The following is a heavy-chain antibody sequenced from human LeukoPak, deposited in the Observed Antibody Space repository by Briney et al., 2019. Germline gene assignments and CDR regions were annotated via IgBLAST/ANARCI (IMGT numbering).Heavy chain of an antibody. Sequence: PGGSLRLSCAASGFTFSSYSMNWVRQAPGKGLEWVSSISSSSSYIYYADSVKGRFTISRGNAKNSLYLQMNSLRAEDTAVYYCARFRLRAVAGTHYYYGMDVWGQGTTVTVSS. CDR1: GFTFSSYS. V-gene: IGHV3-21*01. CDR3: ARFRLRAVAGTHYYYGMDV. D-gene: IGHD6-19*01. J-gene: IGHJ6*02. CDR2: ISSSSSYI.